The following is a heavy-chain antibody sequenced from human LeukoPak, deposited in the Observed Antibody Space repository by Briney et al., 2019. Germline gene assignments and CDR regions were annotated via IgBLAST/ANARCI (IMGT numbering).Heavy chain of an antibody. Sequence: GGSLRLSCAASGFTFSFHGMHWVRQAPGKGPEWVAYIRSDGNNVHYVDSVKGRFTISRDNSKNTLFLQMNSLRTEDSAVYFCARGHSVASYSFDYWAQGTLVTVSS. CDR1: GFTFSFHG. CDR3: ARGHSVASYSFDY. D-gene: IGHD5/OR15-5a*01. J-gene: IGHJ4*02. CDR2: IRSDGNNV. V-gene: IGHV3-30*02.